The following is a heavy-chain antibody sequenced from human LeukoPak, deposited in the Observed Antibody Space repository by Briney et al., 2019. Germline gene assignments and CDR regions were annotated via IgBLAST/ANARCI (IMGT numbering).Heavy chain of an antibody. J-gene: IGHJ6*03. CDR3: AREITPGYYMDV. V-gene: IGHV1-69*13. D-gene: IGHD1-14*01. Sequence: SVKVSCKASGGTFSSYAISWVRQAAGQGLEWMGGIIPIFGTANYAQKFQGRVTITADESTSTAYMELSSLRSEDTAVYYCAREITPGYYMDVWGKGTTVTISS. CDR1: GGTFSSYA. CDR2: IIPIFGTA.